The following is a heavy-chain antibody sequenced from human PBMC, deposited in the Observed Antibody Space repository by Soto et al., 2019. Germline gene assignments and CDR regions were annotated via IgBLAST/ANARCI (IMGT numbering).Heavy chain of an antibody. CDR1: GGSISSGGYY. D-gene: IGHD3-10*01. J-gene: IGHJ5*02. CDR3: ARGGTMVRGVMAWFDP. CDR2: IYYSGST. Sequence: QVQLQESGPGLVKPSQTLSLTCTVSGGSISSGGYYWSWIRQHPGKGLEWIGYIYYSGSTYYNPSLKGRVTLSVDTSKNQFSLKLSSVTAADTAVYYCARGGTMVRGVMAWFDPWGQGTLVTVSS. V-gene: IGHV4-31*03.